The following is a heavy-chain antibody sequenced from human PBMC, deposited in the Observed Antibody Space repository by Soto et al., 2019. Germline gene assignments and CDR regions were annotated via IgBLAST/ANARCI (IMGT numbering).Heavy chain of an antibody. CDR1: GFTFSYYL. V-gene: IGHV3-7*03. J-gene: IGHJ4*02. CDR3: VKDGGYCSSTTCYSPRNHYFDS. D-gene: IGHD2-2*01. Sequence: PGGSLRLSCAASGFTFSYYLMSWVRQSPGKGPEWVANIKFDGSVKQYVDSVRGRFTISRDNSRNSLFLQMNSLRAGDTAVYYCVKDGGYCSSTTCYSPRNHYFDSWGQGTLVTVSS. CDR2: IKFDGSVK.